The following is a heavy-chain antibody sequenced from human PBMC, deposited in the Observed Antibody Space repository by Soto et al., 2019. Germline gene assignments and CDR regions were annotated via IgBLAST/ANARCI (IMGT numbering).Heavy chain of an antibody. CDR1: GFTFSSYA. CDR3: ASRGSGSSCDY. J-gene: IGHJ4*02. D-gene: IGHD1-26*01. CDR2: ISGSGDST. Sequence: EVQLLESGGGLVQPGGSLRLSCAASGFTFSSYAMRWVRQATGKGLEWVSAISGSGDSTYYADSVKGRFTTSRDNSNNTLYSQMNSLRAEDTAVYYCASRGSGSSCDYWGQGTLVTVSS. V-gene: IGHV3-23*01.